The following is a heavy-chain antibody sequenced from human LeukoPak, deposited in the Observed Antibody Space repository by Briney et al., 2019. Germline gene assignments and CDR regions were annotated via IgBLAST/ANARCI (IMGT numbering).Heavy chain of an antibody. J-gene: IGHJ4*02. D-gene: IGHD4/OR15-4a*01. CDR3: ARVRAGLTAFDY. CDR2: IYSGSNT. CDR1: GFTVSTNY. V-gene: IGHV3-53*01. Sequence: GGSLRLSCAASGFTVSTNYMSWVRQAPGKGLEWVSVIYSGSNTYYAVSVKGRFTISRDNSKNTLYLQMNSLRAEDTAVYYCARVRAGLTAFDYWGQGTLVTVSS.